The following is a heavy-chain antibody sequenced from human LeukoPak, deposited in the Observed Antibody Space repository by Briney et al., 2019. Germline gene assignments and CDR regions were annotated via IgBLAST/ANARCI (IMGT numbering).Heavy chain of an antibody. Sequence: PSQTLSLTCTVSGGSISSGGYYWSWIRQHPGKGLEWIGYIYYSGSTYYNPSLKSRVTISVDTSKNQFSLKLSSVTAADTAVYYCARVARYYDSSGYYYYFDYWGQGTLDTVSS. CDR2: IYYSGST. J-gene: IGHJ4*02. CDR1: GGSISSGGYY. CDR3: ARVARYYDSSGYYYYFDY. D-gene: IGHD3-22*01. V-gene: IGHV4-31*03.